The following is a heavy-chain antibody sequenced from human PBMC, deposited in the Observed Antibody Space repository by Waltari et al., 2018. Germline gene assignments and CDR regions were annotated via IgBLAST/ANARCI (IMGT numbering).Heavy chain of an antibody. D-gene: IGHD2-21*01. V-gene: IGHV1-24*01. J-gene: IGHJ4*02. CDR1: GYTLTELS. CDR3: ATDGDXYWGAVLGY. Sequence: QVQLVQSGAEVKKPGASVKVSCKXSGYTLTELSMHWVRQAPGKGLEWMGGFDPEDGXTIYAQKFQGRVTMTEDTSTDTAYMELSSLRSEDTAVYYCATDGDXYWGAVLGYWGQGTLVXXSS. CDR2: FDPEDGXT.